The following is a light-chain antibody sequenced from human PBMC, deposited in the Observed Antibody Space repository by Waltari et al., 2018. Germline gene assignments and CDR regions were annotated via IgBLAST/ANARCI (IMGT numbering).Light chain of an antibody. CDR2: WAS. CDR1: QSVLYSSNNKNY. V-gene: IGKV4-1*01. J-gene: IGKJ2*01. Sequence: DIVMTQSPDSLAVSLGERATINCKSSQSVLYSSNNKNYLAWYQQKPGQRPKLLIYWASTRESGVPDRFSGSGSGTDFTLTISSLQAEDVAVYYCQQCYLTPYTFGQGTNLEIK. CDR3: QQCYLTPYT.